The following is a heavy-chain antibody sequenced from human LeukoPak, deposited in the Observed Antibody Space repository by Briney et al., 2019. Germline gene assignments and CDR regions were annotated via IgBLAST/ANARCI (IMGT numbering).Heavy chain of an antibody. CDR2: IRSSSSYI. CDR1: GFTFSRYW. D-gene: IGHD6-6*01. J-gene: IGHJ4*02. CDR3: ARDPNSSSAFDI. Sequence: PGGSLRLSCAASGFTFSRYWMNWVRQAPGKGLEWVSSIRSSSSYIYYADSVKGRFTISRDNAKNSLYLQMNSLRAEDTAVYYCARDPNSSSAFDIWGQGTLVTVSS. V-gene: IGHV3-21*01.